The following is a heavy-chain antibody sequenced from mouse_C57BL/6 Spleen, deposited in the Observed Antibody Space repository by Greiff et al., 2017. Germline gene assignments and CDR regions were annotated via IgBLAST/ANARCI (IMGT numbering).Heavy chain of an antibody. CDR2: IWSGGCT. V-gene: IGHV2-2*01. D-gene: IGHD1-1*01. J-gene: IGHJ3*01. Sequence: VKLMESGPGLVQPSQSLSITCTVSGFSLTSYGVHWVRQSPGKGLEWLGVIWSGGCTDYNAAFISRLSISKDNSKSQVFFKMNSLQADDTAIYYCARILITTVVAPAYWGQGTLVTVSA. CDR3: ARILITTVVAPAY. CDR1: GFSLTSYG.